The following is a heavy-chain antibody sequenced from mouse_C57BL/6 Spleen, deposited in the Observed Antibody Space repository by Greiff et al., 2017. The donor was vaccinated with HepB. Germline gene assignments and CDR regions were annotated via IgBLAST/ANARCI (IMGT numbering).Heavy chain of an antibody. CDR3: ARHYGSSCGYFDV. CDR2: ISNGGGST. V-gene: IGHV5-12*01. CDR1: GFTFSDYY. D-gene: IGHD1-1*01. Sequence: EVQLVESGGGLVQPGGSLKLSCAASGFTFSDYYMYWVRQTPEKRLEWVAYISNGGGSTYYPDTVKGRFTISRDNAKNTLYLQMSRLKSEDTAMYYCARHYGSSCGYFDVWGTGTTVTVSS. J-gene: IGHJ1*03.